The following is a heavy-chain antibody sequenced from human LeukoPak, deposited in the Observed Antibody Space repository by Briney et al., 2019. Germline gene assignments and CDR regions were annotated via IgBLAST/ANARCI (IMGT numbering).Heavy chain of an antibody. J-gene: IGHJ4*02. D-gene: IGHD2-2*01. Sequence: GRSLRLSCAASGFTFSSYAMHWVRQAPGKGLEGVAVISYDGSNTYYADSVKGRFTISRDNSKNTLYLQMNSLRAEDTAVYYCAGVWMVYCSSTSCYAPDYGGQGPLATVS. V-gene: IGHV3-30-3*01. CDR3: AGVWMVYCSSTSCYAPDY. CDR2: ISYDGSNT. CDR1: GFTFSSYA.